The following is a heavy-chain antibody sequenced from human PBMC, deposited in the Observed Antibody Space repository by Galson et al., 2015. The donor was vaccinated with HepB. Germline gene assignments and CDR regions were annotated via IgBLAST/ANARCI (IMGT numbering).Heavy chain of an antibody. CDR3: ARSTSDL. CDR2: INPDGSDT. V-gene: IGHV3-74*01. J-gene: IGHJ5*02. Sequence: SLRLSCAASGFTFSAHWMHWVRQAPGKGLVGVSRINPDGSDTRYADSVKGRFTISRDNAKNTLFLQMNSLRVEDTAVYYCARSTSDLWGHGTLVTVSS. CDR1: GFTFSAHW.